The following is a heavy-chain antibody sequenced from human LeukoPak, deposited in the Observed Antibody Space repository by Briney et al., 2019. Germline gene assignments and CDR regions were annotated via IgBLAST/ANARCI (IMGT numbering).Heavy chain of an antibody. J-gene: IGHJ4*02. D-gene: IGHD6-19*01. CDR3: AKGVAVASPYYFDY. CDR1: GFTFSSYA. Sequence: GGSLRLSCAASGFTFSSYAMSWVRQAPGKGLEWVSPISGSGSSTYYADSVKGRFTISRDNSKNTLYLQMNSLRAEDTAVYCCAKGVAVASPYYFDYWGQGTLVTVSS. CDR2: ISGSGSST. V-gene: IGHV3-23*01.